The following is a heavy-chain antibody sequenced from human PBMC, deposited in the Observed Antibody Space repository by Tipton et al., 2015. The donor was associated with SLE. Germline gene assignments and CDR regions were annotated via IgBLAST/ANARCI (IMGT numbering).Heavy chain of an antibody. CDR2: IFGSGGQP. D-gene: IGHD3-3*01. V-gene: IGHV3-23*01. CDR1: GFSTSKYT. Sequence: GSLRLSCAASGFSTSKYTVNWVRHSPGKGLEWVSSIFGSGGQPQYGDYVKGRFTMSKDNSKNTIDLQMNSLRVEDTAVYYCVKDRVPDGFWNFDYWGQGTLVTVSS. CDR3: VKDRVPDGFWNFDY. J-gene: IGHJ4*02.